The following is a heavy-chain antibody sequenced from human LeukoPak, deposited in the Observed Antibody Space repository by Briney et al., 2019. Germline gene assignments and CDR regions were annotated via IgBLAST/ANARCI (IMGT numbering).Heavy chain of an antibody. D-gene: IGHD3-22*01. V-gene: IGHV3-48*03. CDR1: GFTFSSYE. CDR3: ARDNYYDSSGYYDY. J-gene: IGHJ4*02. CDR2: ISSSGSTI. Sequence: GGSLRLSCAASGFTFSSYEMNWGRQAPGKGLEWVSYISSSGSTIYYADSVKGRFTISRDNAKNSLYLQMNSLRAEDTAVYYCARDNYYDSSGYYDYWGQGTLVTVSS.